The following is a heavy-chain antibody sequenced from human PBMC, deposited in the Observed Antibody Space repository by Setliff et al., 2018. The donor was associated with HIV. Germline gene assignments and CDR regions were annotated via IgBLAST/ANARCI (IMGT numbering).Heavy chain of an antibody. V-gene: IGHV4-39*02. Sequence: PSETLSLTCTVSGGSITTSTFYWGWIRQPPGKGLEWIGSIYYSGSTDYNPSLKSRVTISGDTSKNQFSLKLSSVTAADTAVYYCARDRRGYYYGSGSCYMDVWGTGTTVTV. J-gene: IGHJ6*03. D-gene: IGHD3-10*01. CDR3: ARDRRGYYYGSGSCYMDV. CDR2: IYYSGST. CDR1: GGSITTSTFY.